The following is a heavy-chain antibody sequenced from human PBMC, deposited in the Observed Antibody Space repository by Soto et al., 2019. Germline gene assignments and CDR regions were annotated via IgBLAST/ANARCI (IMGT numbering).Heavy chain of an antibody. D-gene: IGHD3-16*02. CDR2: ISAYNGNT. Sequence: ASVKVSCKASGYTFTSYGISWVRQAPGQGLEWMGWISAYNGNTNYAQKLQGRVTMTTDTSTSTAYMELRSLRSDDTAVYYCARGSRDYIWGSYRYYFDYWGQGTLVTVSS. CDR1: GYTFTSYG. CDR3: ARGSRDYIWGSYRYYFDY. J-gene: IGHJ4*02. V-gene: IGHV1-18*01.